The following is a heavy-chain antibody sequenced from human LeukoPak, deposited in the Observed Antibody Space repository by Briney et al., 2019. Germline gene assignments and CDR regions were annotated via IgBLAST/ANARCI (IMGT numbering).Heavy chain of an antibody. V-gene: IGHV3-23*01. CDR3: AGAVVVVSGTRY. CDR2: ISGSGGST. D-gene: IGHD2-15*01. Sequence: PGGSLRLSCGASGFTFSSYAMSWVRQAPGKGLEWVSAISGSGGSTYYADSVKGRFTISRDNSKNTLYLQMNSLRAEDTAVYYCAGAVVVVSGTRYWGQGTLVTVSS. CDR1: GFTFSSYA. J-gene: IGHJ4*02.